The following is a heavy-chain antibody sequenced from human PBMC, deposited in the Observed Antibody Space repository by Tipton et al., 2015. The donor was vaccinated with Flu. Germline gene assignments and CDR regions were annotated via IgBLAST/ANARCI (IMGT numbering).Heavy chain of an antibody. CDR1: GFTFSDYY. D-gene: IGHD2-21*02. CDR3: ATGGCPDNDCHTPVDV. V-gene: IGHV3-11*04. J-gene: IGHJ6*02. CDR2: ISSSGSTI. Sequence: QVQLVQSGGGLVKPGGSLRLSCAASGFTFSDYYMSWIRQAPGKGLEWVSHISSSGSTINYADSVKGRFTVSRDNARNLLYLQMNSLRAEDEAVYFCATGGCPDNDCHTPVDVWGRGTTVTVSS.